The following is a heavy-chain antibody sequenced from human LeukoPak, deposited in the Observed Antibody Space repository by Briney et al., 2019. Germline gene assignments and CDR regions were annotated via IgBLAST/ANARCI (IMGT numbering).Heavy chain of an antibody. Sequence: PGGSLRLSCAASRFTFSSYGMHWVRQAPGKGLEWVAFIRYDGSNKYYADSVKGRFTISRDNSKNTLYLQMNSLRAEDTAVYYCAKDSGYDWYYFDYWGQGTLVTVSS. CDR2: IRYDGSNK. CDR3: AKDSGYDWYYFDY. CDR1: RFTFSSYG. J-gene: IGHJ4*02. V-gene: IGHV3-30*02. D-gene: IGHD5-12*01.